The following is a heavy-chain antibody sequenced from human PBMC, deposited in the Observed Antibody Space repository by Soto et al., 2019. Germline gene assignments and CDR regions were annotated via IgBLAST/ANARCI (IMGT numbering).Heavy chain of an antibody. Sequence: PGERLKVSGCASRCRFTHYGISRVRQMPGKGLEWMGIIYCDDSDTRYSPSFQGQVTISADKSISTAYLQWSSLKASDSAMYYCARTRTSSHYYGRDVWGQGTSVTVSS. CDR2: IYCDDSDT. J-gene: IGHJ6*02. V-gene: IGHV5-51*01. D-gene: IGHD6-13*01. CDR1: RCRFTHYG. CDR3: ARTRTSSHYYGRDV.